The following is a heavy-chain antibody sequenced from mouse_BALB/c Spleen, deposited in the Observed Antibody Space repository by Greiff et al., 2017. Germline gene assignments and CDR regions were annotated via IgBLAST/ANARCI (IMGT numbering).Heavy chain of an antibody. CDR3: ARGRYDEKGCDD. D-gene: IGHD2-14*01. CDR2: INPSNGRT. V-gene: IGHV1S81*02. CDR1: GYTFTSYW. Sequence: QVQLQQSGAELVKPGASVKLSCKASGYTFTSYWMHWVKQRPGQGLEWIGEINPSNGRTNYNEKFKSKATLTVDKSSSTAYMQLSSLTSEDSAVCYCARGRYDEKGCDDWGQGTTLTVAS. J-gene: IGHJ2*01.